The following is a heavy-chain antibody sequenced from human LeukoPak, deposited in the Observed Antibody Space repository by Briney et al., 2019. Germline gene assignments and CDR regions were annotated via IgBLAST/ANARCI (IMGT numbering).Heavy chain of an antibody. CDR1: GFIFNNYA. V-gene: IGHV3-9*01. CDR2: ISWNSGSI. CDR3: GKEVERHFDLKY. Sequence: GRSLRLSCAGSGFIFNNYAMHWVRQPPGKGLEWVSGISWNSGSIDYADSVKGRFTISRDNAKNSLYLQMNSLRVEDTAFYYCGKEVERHFDLKYWGQGTLVTVSS. J-gene: IGHJ4*02.